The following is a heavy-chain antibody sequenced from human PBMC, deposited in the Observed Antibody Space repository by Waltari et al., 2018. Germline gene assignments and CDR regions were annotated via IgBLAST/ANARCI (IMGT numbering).Heavy chain of an antibody. CDR3: ARAEGIAAAGTGPDAFDI. CDR2: IYYSGST. V-gene: IGHV4-59*11. CDR1: GGSISSHY. J-gene: IGHJ3*02. D-gene: IGHD6-13*01. Sequence: QVQLQESGPGLVKPSETLSLTCTVSGGSISSHYWSWIRQPPGKGLEWIGYIYYSGSTNYNPSLKRRVTISVDTSKNQFSLKLSSATAADTAVYYCARAEGIAAAGTGPDAFDIWGQGTMVTVSS.